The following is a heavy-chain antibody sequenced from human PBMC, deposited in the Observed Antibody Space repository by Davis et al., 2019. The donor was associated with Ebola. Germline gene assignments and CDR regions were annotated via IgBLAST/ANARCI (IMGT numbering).Heavy chain of an antibody. J-gene: IGHJ6*04. Sequence: GESLKISCAASGFTFSNYGMHWVRQAPGTGLEWVAIIWYEGVNKFYADSVKGRFTISRDISKKTLYLQMDSLRAEDTAVYYCARGPHYSSAWPSSGLDVWGKGTTVTVSS. CDR2: IWYEGVNK. CDR1: GFTFSNYG. D-gene: IGHD6-19*01. V-gene: IGHV3-33*01. CDR3: ARGPHYSSAWPSSGLDV.